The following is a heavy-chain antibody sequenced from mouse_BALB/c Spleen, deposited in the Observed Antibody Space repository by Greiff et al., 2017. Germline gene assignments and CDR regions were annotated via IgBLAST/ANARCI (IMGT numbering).Heavy chain of an antibody. CDR2: INPYNGDT. D-gene: IGHD1-1*01. V-gene: IGHV1-20*02. J-gene: IGHJ4*01. Sequence: VQLKESGPELVKPGASVKISCKASGYSFTGYFMNWVMQSHGKSLEWIGRINPYNGDTFYNQKFKGKATLTVDKSSSTAHMELRSLASEDSAVYYCARGPYYYGSSPYYYAMDYWGQGTSVTVSS. CDR1: GYSFTGYF. CDR3: ARGPYYYGSSPYYYAMDY.